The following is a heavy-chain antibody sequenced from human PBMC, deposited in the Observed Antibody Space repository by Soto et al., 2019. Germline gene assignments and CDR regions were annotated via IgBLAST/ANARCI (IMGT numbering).Heavy chain of an antibody. D-gene: IGHD4-17*01. CDR2: IWYDGSNK. J-gene: IGHJ1*01. CDR1: GFTFSSYG. V-gene: IGHV3-33*01. CDR3: ARDTALNPNFQH. Sequence: GGSLRLSCAASGFTFSSYGMHWVRQAPGKGLEWVAVIWYDGSNKYYADSVKGRFTISRDNAKNSLYLQMNSLRDEDTAVYYCARDTALNPNFQHWGQGTLVTVSS.